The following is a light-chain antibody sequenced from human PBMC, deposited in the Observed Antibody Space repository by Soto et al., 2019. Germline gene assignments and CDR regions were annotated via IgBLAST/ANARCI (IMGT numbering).Light chain of an antibody. Sequence: QSVLTQPGSVSGSPGQSITVSCTGTSSDIGGYIFVSWYQQHPGKAPKLMIYDINNRPSGVSKRFSGSKSRNTASLTISGLQAEDEADYYCVSYTARAAYVYGTGKKVTVL. CDR3: VSYTARAAYV. CDR1: SSDIGGYIF. V-gene: IGLV2-14*01. CDR2: DIN. J-gene: IGLJ1*01.